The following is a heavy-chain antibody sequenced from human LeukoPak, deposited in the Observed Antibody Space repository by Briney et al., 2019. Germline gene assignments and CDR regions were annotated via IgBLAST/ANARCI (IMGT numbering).Heavy chain of an antibody. CDR3: ARASWVDIVVVPAVFDY. D-gene: IGHD2-2*03. J-gene: IGHJ4*02. CDR2: INPNSGGT. Sequence: ASVKVSCKASGYTFTGYYMHWVRQAPGQGLEWMGWINPNSGGTNYAQKFQGRVTMTRDTSISTAYMELGRLRSDDTAVYHCARASWVDIVVVPAVFDYWGQGTLVTVSS. CDR1: GYTFTGYY. V-gene: IGHV1-2*02.